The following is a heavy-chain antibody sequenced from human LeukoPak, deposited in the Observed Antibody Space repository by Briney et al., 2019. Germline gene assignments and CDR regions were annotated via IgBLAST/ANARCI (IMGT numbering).Heavy chain of an antibody. Sequence: SETLSLTCNVSGGSISSSNYYWGWIRQPPGKGLYWIGSIYYSGTTYSNPSLKSRVTISVDTSKNQFSLELSSVTAADTAVYYCARRTTMMVVVTDAFDIWGQGTMVTVSS. V-gene: IGHV4-39*01. CDR1: GGSISSSNYY. CDR3: ARRTTMMVVVTDAFDI. J-gene: IGHJ3*02. CDR2: IYYSGTT. D-gene: IGHD3-22*01.